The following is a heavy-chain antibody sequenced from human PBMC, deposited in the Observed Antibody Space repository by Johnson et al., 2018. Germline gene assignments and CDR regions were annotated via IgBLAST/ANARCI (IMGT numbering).Heavy chain of an antibody. CDR1: GFTFSNYW. CDR3: ARSRSIVGATSDAFDI. D-gene: IGHD1-26*01. J-gene: IGHJ3*02. V-gene: IGHV3-48*01. CDR2: ISSSSSTI. Sequence: VQLVQSGGGLVQPGRSLRLSCAASGFTFSNYWMSWVRQAPGKGLEWVSYISSSSSTIYYADSVKGRFTISRDNAKNSLYLQMNSLRAEDTAVYYCARSRSIVGATSDAFDIWGQGTMVTVSS.